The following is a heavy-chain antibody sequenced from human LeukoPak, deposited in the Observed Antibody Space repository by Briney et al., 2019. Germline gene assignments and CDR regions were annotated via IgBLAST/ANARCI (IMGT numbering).Heavy chain of an antibody. CDR2: IYYNEDT. J-gene: IGHJ3*01. D-gene: IGHD2-15*01. V-gene: IGHV4-39*01. Sequence: SETLSLTCSVSGVSLYSSTYYWAWIRQPPGKGLEFIGSIYYNEDTFHNPSLKSRLTISVDTSADLFSLRLTSVTAADTATYYCARQLAAGNDGFDVWGQGTVVTVSS. CDR3: ARQLAAGNDGFDV. CDR1: GVSLYSSTYY.